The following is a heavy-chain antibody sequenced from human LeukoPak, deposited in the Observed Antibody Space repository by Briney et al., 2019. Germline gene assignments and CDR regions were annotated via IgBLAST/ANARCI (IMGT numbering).Heavy chain of an antibody. Sequence: SETLSLTCAVYGGSFSGYYWSWIRQPPGKGPEWIGYIYYSGSTDYNPSLKRRVTISIDTSKYQFSLKLTSVTAADTAVYYCARERYDYGNAFDVWGQGTLVTVSS. V-gene: IGHV4-59*01. CDR3: ARERYDYGNAFDV. CDR2: IYYSGST. CDR1: GGSFSGYY. J-gene: IGHJ3*01. D-gene: IGHD4-17*01.